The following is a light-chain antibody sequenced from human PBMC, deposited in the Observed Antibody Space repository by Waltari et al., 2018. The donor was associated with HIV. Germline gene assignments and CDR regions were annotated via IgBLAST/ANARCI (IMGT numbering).Light chain of an antibody. CDR1: SPNIRAGYA. CDR3: QSYDSSLTGSV. V-gene: IGLV1-40*01. CDR2: GNN. Sequence: QSVLTQPPSVSGAPGQRVTIPSTGSSPNIRAGYAVHWYQQVPGTAPKLLIYGNNNRPSGVPDRFSASKSGASPSLAITGLQAEDEADYYCQSYDSSLTGSVFGGGTKLTVL. J-gene: IGLJ2*01.